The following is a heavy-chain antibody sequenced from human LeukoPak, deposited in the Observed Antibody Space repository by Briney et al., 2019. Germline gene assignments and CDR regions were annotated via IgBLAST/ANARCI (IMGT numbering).Heavy chain of an antibody. V-gene: IGHV3-23*01. CDR2: ISGSGGST. CDR3: AKWYYYDSSGYSRYDAFDI. CDR1: GFTFSSYA. Sequence: RGSPRLSCAAPGFTFSSYAMSWVRQAPGKGLEWVSAISGSGGSTYYADSVKGRFTISRDNSKNTLYLQMNSLRAEDTAVYYCAKWYYYDSSGYSRYDAFDIWGQGTMVTVSS. J-gene: IGHJ3*02. D-gene: IGHD3-22*01.